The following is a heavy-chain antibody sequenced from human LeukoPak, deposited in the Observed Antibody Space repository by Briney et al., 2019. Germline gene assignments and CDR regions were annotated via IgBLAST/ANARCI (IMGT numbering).Heavy chain of an antibody. V-gene: IGHV3-74*01. Sequence: PGGSLRLSCAAAGFTFSSYWMQWVSQAPGKGMVWVSAINSDGSSTSYADSVKGRFTISRDNAMNTLYLQMNSLRAEDRAVYYCARESPEQYSSSSFDYWGQGTLVTVSS. CDR3: ARESPEQYSSSSFDY. CDR1: GFTFSSYW. CDR2: INSDGSST. J-gene: IGHJ4*02. D-gene: IGHD6-6*01.